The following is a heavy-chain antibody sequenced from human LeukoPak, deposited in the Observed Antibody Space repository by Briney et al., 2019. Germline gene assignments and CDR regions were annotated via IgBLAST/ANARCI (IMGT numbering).Heavy chain of an antibody. J-gene: IGHJ6*03. CDR2: ISGSGGST. Sequence: SGGSLRLSCAASGFTFSSYGMSWVRQAPGKGLEWVSAISGSGGSTYYADSVKGRFTISRDNSKNTLYLQMNSLRAEDTAVYYCAKGPTTLYYYYYMDVWGKGTTVTVSS. V-gene: IGHV3-23*01. D-gene: IGHD4-17*01. CDR3: AKGPTTLYYYYYMDV. CDR1: GFTFSSYG.